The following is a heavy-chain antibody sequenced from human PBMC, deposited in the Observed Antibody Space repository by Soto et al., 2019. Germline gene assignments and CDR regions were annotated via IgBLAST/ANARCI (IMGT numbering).Heavy chain of an antibody. CDR2: ISAYNGNT. J-gene: IGHJ3*02. CDR3: ARDLDGDYGTAFDI. Sequence: ASVKVSCKASGYTFTSYGISWVRQAPGQGLEWMGWISAYNGNTNYAQKLQGRVTMTTDTSTSTAYMELRSLRSDDTVVYYCARDLDGDYGTAFDIWGQGTMVTVSS. CDR1: GYTFTSYG. V-gene: IGHV1-18*01. D-gene: IGHD4-17*01.